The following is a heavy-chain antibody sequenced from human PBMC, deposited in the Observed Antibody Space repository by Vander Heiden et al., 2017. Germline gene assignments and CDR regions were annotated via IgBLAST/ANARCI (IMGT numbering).Heavy chain of an antibody. CDR2: IWYDGSNK. V-gene: IGHV3-33*01. Sequence: QVQLVESGGGVVQPGRSLRLSCAASGFTFSSYGMHWVRQAPGKGLEWVAVIWYDGSNKYYADSVKGRFTISRDNSKNTLYLQMNSLRAEDTAVYYWARSATSGWSYFDYWGQGTLVTVSS. J-gene: IGHJ4*01. CDR3: ARSATSGWSYFDY. CDR1: GFTFSSYG. D-gene: IGHD6-19*01.